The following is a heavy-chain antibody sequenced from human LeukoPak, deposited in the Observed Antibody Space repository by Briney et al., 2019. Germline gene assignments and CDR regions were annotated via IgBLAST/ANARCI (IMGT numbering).Heavy chain of an antibody. CDR3: ARDVFHLYYYDSSGYITLDV. J-gene: IGHJ6*02. V-gene: IGHV7-4-1*02. CDR2: INTNTGNP. Sequence: ASVKVSCKASGYTFTSYAMNWVRQAPGQGLEWMGWINTNTGNPTYAQGFTGRFVFSLDTSVSTAYLQISSLKAEDTAVYYCARDVFHLYYYDSSGYITLDVWGQGTTVTVSS. D-gene: IGHD3-22*01. CDR1: GYTFTSYA.